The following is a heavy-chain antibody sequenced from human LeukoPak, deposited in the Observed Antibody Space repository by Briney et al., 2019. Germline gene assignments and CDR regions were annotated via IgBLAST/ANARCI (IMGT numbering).Heavy chain of an antibody. CDR2: NSGSGGST. V-gene: IGHV3-23*01. D-gene: IGHD2-21*02. J-gene: IGHJ3*02. CDR1: GFTFNTYA. CDR3: AKRGLGDREAFDI. Sequence: GGSLRLSCAASGFTFNTYAMSWVRQAPGKGLEWVSSNSGSGGSTYYADSVEGRFTISRDNSKNMLYLQMNSLRAEDTAVYYCAKRGLGDREAFDIWGQGTMVTVSS.